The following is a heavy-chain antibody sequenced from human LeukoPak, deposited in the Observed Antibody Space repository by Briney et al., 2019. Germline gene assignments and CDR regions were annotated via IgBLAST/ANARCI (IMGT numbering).Heavy chain of an antibody. CDR1: GGSISSYY. CDR2: ISYSGTT. D-gene: IGHD1-1*01. V-gene: IGHV4-59*01. Sequence: SETLSLTCTVSGGSISSYYWSWMRQSPGRGLEWIGYISYSGTTNYKSSLKSRVTISVDTSKNQFSLKLNSVTAADTAMYYCARTTWDYYYMDVWGKGTTVTVSS. CDR3: ARTTWDYYYMDV. J-gene: IGHJ6*03.